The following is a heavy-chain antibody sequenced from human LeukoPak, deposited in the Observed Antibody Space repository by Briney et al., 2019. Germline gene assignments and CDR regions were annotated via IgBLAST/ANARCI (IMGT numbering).Heavy chain of an antibody. CDR3: AKVYRFGELFGLWFDP. D-gene: IGHD3-10*01. CDR1: GFTFDDYT. Sequence: PGGSLRLSCAASGFTFDDYTMHWVRQAPGKGLEWVSLISWDGGSTYYADSVKGRFTISRDNSKNSLYLQMNSLRTEDAALYYCAKVYRFGELFGLWFDPWGQGTLVTVSS. V-gene: IGHV3-43*01. J-gene: IGHJ5*02. CDR2: ISWDGGST.